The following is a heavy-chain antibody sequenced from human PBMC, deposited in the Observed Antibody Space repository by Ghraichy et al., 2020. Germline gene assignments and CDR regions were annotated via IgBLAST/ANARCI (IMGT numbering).Heavy chain of an antibody. CDR2: IYSGGST. CDR1: GFTVSSNY. CDR3: ARFYDSSGYYWYDY. Sequence: GGSLRLSCAAPGFTVSSNYMSWVRQAPGKGLEWVSVIYSGGSTYYADSVKGRFTISRDNSKNTLYLQMNSLRAEDTAVYYCARFYDSSGYYWYDYWGQGTLVTVSS. J-gene: IGHJ4*02. D-gene: IGHD3-22*01. V-gene: IGHV3-53*01.